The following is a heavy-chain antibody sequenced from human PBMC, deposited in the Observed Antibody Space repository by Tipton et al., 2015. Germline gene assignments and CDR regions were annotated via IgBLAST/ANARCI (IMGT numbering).Heavy chain of an antibody. D-gene: IGHD3-22*01. V-gene: IGHV4-4*07. Sequence: TLSLTCTVSGGSIIGYYWNWIRQSAGKGLEWIGRMHYSGSTNYNPSLESRITMSVDTSKNHFSLKLSSVTAADTAVYYCARTSYDSSGYFGGEDYWGQGTLVTVSS. CDR1: GGSIIGYY. J-gene: IGHJ4*02. CDR3: ARTSYDSSGYFGGEDY. CDR2: MHYSGST.